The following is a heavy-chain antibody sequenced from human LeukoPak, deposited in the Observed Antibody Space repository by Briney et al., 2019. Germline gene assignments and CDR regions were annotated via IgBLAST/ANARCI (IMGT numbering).Heavy chain of an antibody. J-gene: IGHJ1*01. Sequence: SETLSLTCAVSGGSISTAHWWNWVRQSPGKGLEWIGEIYHRGNSNYNPSLKSRVSISVDTSKNQFSLKVTSLTAADTAVYYCARVRSPYYDSSGYSGYFQHWGQGTLVTVSS. V-gene: IGHV4-4*02. CDR2: IYHRGNS. D-gene: IGHD3-22*01. CDR3: ARVRSPYYDSSGYSGYFQH. CDR1: GGSISTAHW.